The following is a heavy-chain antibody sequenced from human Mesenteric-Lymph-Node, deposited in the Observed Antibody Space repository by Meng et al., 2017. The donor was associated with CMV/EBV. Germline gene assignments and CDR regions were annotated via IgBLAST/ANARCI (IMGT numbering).Heavy chain of an antibody. CDR3: ARRDYDFWSALDS. CDR1: GGSVSSGSYY. V-gene: IGHV4-61*01. D-gene: IGHD3-3*01. J-gene: IGHJ4*02. Sequence: SETLSLTCTVSGGSVSSGSYYWSWIRQPPGKGLEWIGYIYYSGSTNYNPSLKSRVTISVDTSKNQFSLKLSSVTAADTAVYYCARRDYDFWSALDSWGQGTLVTVSS. CDR2: IYYSGST.